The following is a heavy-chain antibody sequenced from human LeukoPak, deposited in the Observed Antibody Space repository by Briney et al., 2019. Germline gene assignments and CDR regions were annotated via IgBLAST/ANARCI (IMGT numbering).Heavy chain of an antibody. CDR1: GYTLTSYG. Sequence: ASVKVSCKASGYTLTSYGISWVRQAPGQGLEWMGWISAYNGNTNYAQKLQGRVTMTTDTSTSTAYMELRSLRSDDTAVYYCARSPLRYFDWLLLADYGMDVWGQGTTVTVSS. V-gene: IGHV1-18*01. J-gene: IGHJ6*02. CDR2: ISAYNGNT. D-gene: IGHD3-9*01. CDR3: ARSPLRYFDWLLLADYGMDV.